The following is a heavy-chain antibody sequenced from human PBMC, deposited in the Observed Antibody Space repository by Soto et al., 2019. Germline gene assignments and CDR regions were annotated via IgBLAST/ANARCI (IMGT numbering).Heavy chain of an antibody. CDR1: GFTFSSSA. V-gene: IGHV3-23*01. J-gene: IGHJ5*02. Sequence: PGGSLRLSCAASGFTFSSSAMSWVRQAPGEGLEWVSTISGGGGSKYYADSVKGRFTISRDNSRDTLYLHMSRLRVEDTAVYYCAKTPSEMGGSYHLWGQGTLVTVSS. D-gene: IGHD1-26*01. CDR3: AKTPSEMGGSYHL. CDR2: ISGGGGSK.